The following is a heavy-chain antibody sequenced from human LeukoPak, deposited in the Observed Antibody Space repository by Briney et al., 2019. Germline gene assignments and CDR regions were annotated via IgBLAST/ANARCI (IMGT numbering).Heavy chain of an antibody. V-gene: IGHV4-61*08. J-gene: IGHJ3*02. D-gene: IGHD3-22*01. Sequence: SETLSLTCTVSGGSISSGDYYWSWIRQPPGKGLEWIGYIYYSGSTNYNPSLKSRVTISVDTSKNQFSLKLSSVTAADTAVYYCARAGVKYYYDSSGYYAPRTQWISDIWGQGTMVTVSS. CDR2: IYYSGST. CDR3: ARAGVKYYYDSSGYYAPRTQWISDI. CDR1: GGSISSGDYY.